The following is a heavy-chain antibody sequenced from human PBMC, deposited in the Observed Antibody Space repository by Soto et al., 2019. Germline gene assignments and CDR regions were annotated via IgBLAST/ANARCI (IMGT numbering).Heavy chain of an antibody. D-gene: IGHD5-18*01. J-gene: IGHJ6*02. CDR3: ARHHSIQLWSDRRFDYYYGMDV. CDR1: GGSISSSSYY. Sequence: SETLSLTCTVSGGSISSSSYYWGWIRQPPGKGLEWIGSIYYSGSTYYNPSLKSRVTISVDTSKNQFSLKLSSVTAADTAVYYCARHHSIQLWSDRRFDYYYGMDVWGQGTTVTVSS. CDR2: IYYSGST. V-gene: IGHV4-39*01.